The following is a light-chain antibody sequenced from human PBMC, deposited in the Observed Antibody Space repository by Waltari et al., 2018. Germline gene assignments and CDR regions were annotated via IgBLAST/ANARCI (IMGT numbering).Light chain of an antibody. CDR1: QGISSF. V-gene: IGKV1-9*01. J-gene: IGKJ4*01. Sequence: DIQLTQSPSFLSASVGDRVTITCRASQGISSFLDWYQQKPGKAPNLLIYGASTLQSGVPSRFSGSGSGTEFTLTISSLQPEDFATYYCQQVNSFPLTFGGGTKVEIK. CDR3: QQVNSFPLT. CDR2: GAS.